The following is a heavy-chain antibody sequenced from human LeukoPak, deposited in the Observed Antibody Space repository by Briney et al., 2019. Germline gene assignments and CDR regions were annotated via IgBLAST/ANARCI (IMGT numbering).Heavy chain of an antibody. J-gene: IGHJ6*02. CDR2: ISAGGTRT. V-gene: IGHV3-23*01. D-gene: IGHD3-9*01. CDR3: ARWGDKDFLTGYYFYGLDV. Sequence: GGSLRLSCAASGFTFYDYNMNWVQQAPGKGLEWVSGISAGGTRTYYADSAKGRFTISRDNSKNTVYLQMNSLRADDTAVYHCARWGDKDFLTGYYFYGLDVWGQGTTVTVSS. CDR1: GFTFYDYN.